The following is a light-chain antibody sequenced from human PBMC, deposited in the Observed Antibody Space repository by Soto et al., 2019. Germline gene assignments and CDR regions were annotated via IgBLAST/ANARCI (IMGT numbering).Light chain of an antibody. CDR3: QQYNDWFSIT. Sequence: EIVMKQCPATLSASPGEKATLSCRASQSVRSNLAWYQQKPGHAPRLLIYGASTRATGIPARFSGSGSGTEFTLTISSLQSEDFGVYYCQQYNDWFSITFGQGTRLEIK. V-gene: IGKV3-15*01. J-gene: IGKJ5*01. CDR1: QSVRSN. CDR2: GAS.